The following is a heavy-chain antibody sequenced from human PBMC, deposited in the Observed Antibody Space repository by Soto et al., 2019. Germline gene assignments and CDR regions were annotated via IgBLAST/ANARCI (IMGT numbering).Heavy chain of an antibody. J-gene: IGHJ6*02. Sequence: ASVKVSCKASGYTFTGHYMHWVRQAPGQGLEWMGRINPNSGDTNYAQNFQGRVTVTRDTSISTAYMELTRLRSDDKAVYYCAKEAENYFYYGMDVWGQGTAVTVSS. CDR2: INPNSGDT. V-gene: IGHV1-2*06. CDR3: AKEAENYFYYGMDV. CDR1: GYTFTGHY.